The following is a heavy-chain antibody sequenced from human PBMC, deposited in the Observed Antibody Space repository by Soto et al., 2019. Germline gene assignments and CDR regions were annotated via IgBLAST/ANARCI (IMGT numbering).Heavy chain of an antibody. J-gene: IGHJ5*02. CDR3: AHRRGIVVVPAAMPDNWFDP. V-gene: IGHV2-5*02. CDR1: GFSLSTSGVG. CDR2: FYWDDDK. Sequence: QITLKESGPTLVKPTQTLTLTCTFSGFSLSTSGVGVGWIRQPPGKALEWLALFYWDDDKRYSPSLKSRLTITKDTSKNQVVLTMTNMDPVDTVTYYCAHRRGIVVVPAAMPDNWFDPWGQGTLVTVSS. D-gene: IGHD2-2*01.